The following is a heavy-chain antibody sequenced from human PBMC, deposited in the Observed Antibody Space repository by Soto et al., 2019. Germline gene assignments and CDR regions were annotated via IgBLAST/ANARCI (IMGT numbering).Heavy chain of an antibody. CDR3: ARNKYYYGSGKFDP. CDR1: GGSISSYY. J-gene: IGHJ5*02. CDR2: IYTSGST. Sequence: VQLQESGPGLVKPSETLSLTCTVSGGSISSYYWSWIRQPAGKGLEWIGRIYTSGSTNYNPSLKSRVTTSVATSKYQCSLKLSSVTDADTAVYYCARNKYYYGSGKFDPWGQGTLVTVSS. V-gene: IGHV4-4*07. D-gene: IGHD3-10*01.